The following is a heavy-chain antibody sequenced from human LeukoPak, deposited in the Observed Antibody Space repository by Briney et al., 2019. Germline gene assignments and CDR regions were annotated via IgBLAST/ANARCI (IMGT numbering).Heavy chain of an antibody. CDR3: AVEVRYFDLTTQYYFDY. D-gene: IGHD3-9*01. CDR2: IYTSGST. CDR1: GGSISSYY. V-gene: IGHV4-4*07. Sequence: SETLSLTCTVYGGSISSYYWSWIRQPSGKGLEWIGRIYTSGSTNYNPSLKSRVTMSVDTSKNQFSLKLSSVTAADTAVYYCAVEVRYFDLTTQYYFDYWGQGTLVTVSS. J-gene: IGHJ4*02.